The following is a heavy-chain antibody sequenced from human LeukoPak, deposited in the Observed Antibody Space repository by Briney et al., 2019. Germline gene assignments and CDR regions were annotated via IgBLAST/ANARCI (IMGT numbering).Heavy chain of an antibody. J-gene: IGHJ4*02. CDR3: ARQTGSGLFILP. D-gene: IGHD3/OR15-3a*01. CDR1: GVSISSSNSY. V-gene: IGHV4-39*01. Sequence: PSETLSLTCTVSGVSISSSNSYWGWIRQPPGKGLGWIGSIDYTGNTYYNASLNTQVSISIDTSNNRFSLMLTSVTAADTAVYYCARQTGSGLFILPGGQGTLVTVSS. CDR2: IDYTGNT.